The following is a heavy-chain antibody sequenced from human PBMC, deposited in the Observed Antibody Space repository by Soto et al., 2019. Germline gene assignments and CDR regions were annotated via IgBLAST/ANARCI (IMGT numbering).Heavy chain of an antibody. CDR2: ISGSGGST. CDR1: GFTFSSYA. J-gene: IGHJ3*02. CDR3: AKAFMGQQLESNDAFDI. Sequence: GGSLRLSCAASGFTFSSYAMSWVRQAPGKGLEWVSAISGSGGSTYYADSVKGRFTISRDNSKNTLYLQMNSLRAEDTAVYYCAKAFMGQQLESNDAFDIWGQGTMVTVSS. D-gene: IGHD6-13*01. V-gene: IGHV3-23*01.